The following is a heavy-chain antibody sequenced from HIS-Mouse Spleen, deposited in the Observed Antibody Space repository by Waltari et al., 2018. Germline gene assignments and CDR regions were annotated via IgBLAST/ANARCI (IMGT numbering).Heavy chain of an antibody. Sequence: QLQLQESGPGLVKPSETLSLTCTVSGGPISSISYYWGRIRTPPGKGLEWIGSIYYSGSTYYNPSLKSRVTISVDTSKNQFSLKLSSVTAADTAVYYCAREIPYSSSWYDWYFDLWGRGTLVTVSS. D-gene: IGHD6-13*01. V-gene: IGHV4-39*07. J-gene: IGHJ2*01. CDR2: IYYSGST. CDR3: AREIPYSSSWYDWYFDL. CDR1: GGPISSISYY.